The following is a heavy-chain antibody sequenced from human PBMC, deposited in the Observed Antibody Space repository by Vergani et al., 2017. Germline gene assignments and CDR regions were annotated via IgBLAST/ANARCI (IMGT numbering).Heavy chain of an antibody. CDR3: AGPQGTSAYYYGGFDY. CDR2: ISSDGGST. CDR1: GFTFSTYA. Sequence: EVQLLQSGGGVIQPGGSLRLSCAASGFTFSTYAMTWVRQAPGKGLEWVSTISSDGGSTYYADSVKGRFTISRDNSKNTLSLQMNSLTAEDTAIYYCAGPQGTSAYYYGGFDYWGQEILVTVSS. J-gene: IGHJ4*02. V-gene: IGHV3-23*01. D-gene: IGHD3-22*01.